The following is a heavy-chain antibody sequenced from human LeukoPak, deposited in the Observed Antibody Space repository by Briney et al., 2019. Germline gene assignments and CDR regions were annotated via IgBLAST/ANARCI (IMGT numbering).Heavy chain of an antibody. CDR2: IIPILGIA. J-gene: IGHJ4*02. Sequence: SVKVSCKASGGTFSSYTISWVRQAPGQGLEWMGRIIPILGIANYAQKFQGRVTITADKSTSTAYMELSSLRSEDTAVYYCAREPGSGSYYGLDYWGQGTLVTVSS. D-gene: IGHD1-26*01. CDR3: AREPGSGSYYGLDY. CDR1: GGTFSSYT. V-gene: IGHV1-69*04.